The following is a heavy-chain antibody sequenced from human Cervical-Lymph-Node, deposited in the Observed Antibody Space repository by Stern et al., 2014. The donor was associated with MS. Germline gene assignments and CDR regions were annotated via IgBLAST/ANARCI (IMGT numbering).Heavy chain of an antibody. D-gene: IGHD3-3*01. J-gene: IGHJ4*02. V-gene: IGHV3-23*04. CDR1: GFTFSSYA. CDR3: ANLFTIFGVVINLSNFDY. CDR2: ISGSGGST. Sequence: EVQLEESGGGLVQPGGSLRLSCAASGFTFSSYAMSWVRQAPGKGLEWVSAISGSGGSTYYADSVKGRFTISRDNSKNTLYLQMNSLRAEDTAVYYCANLFTIFGVVINLSNFDYWGQGTLVTVSS.